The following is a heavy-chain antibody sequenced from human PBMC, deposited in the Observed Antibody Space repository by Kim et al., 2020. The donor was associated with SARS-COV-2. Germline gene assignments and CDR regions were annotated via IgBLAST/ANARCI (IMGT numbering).Heavy chain of an antibody. J-gene: IGHJ4*02. CDR3: ARGRLISVAGPLDF. D-gene: IGHD6-19*01. Sequence: YADSVKGLFAISRDNAKNSLHLQMDSLRSEDTALYYCARGRLISVAGPLDFWGQGTLVTVSS. V-gene: IGHV3-9*01.